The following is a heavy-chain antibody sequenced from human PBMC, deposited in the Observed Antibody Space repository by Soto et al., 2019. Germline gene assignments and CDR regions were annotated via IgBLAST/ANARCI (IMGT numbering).Heavy chain of an antibody. V-gene: IGHV4-34*01. CDR2: INHSGST. J-gene: IGHJ4*02. CDR1: GGSFSGYY. CDR3: ARGCENRIVVVITTLFDY. D-gene: IGHD3-22*01. Sequence: SQTLSLTCAVYGGSFSGYYWSWIRQPPGKGLEWIGEINHSGSTNYNPSLKSRVTISVDTSKNQFSLKLSSVTAGDTAVYYCARGCENRIVVVITTLFDYWGQETLVTVSS.